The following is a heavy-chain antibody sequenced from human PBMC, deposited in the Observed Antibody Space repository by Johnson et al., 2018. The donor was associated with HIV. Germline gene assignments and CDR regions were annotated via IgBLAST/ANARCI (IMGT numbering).Heavy chain of an antibody. CDR2: ISSSGSTI. J-gene: IGHJ3*02. Sequence: QVQLVESGGGLVKPGGSLRLSCAASGFTFSDYYMSWIRQAPGKGLEWVSYISSSGSTIYYADSVKGRFTISRDNAKNSLYLQMNSLRAEDTAVYYCARERDSGDSLHRRFRAFDIWGQGKMVTVSS. CDR1: GFTFSDYY. D-gene: IGHD4-17*01. V-gene: IGHV3-11*04. CDR3: ARERDSGDSLHRRFRAFDI.